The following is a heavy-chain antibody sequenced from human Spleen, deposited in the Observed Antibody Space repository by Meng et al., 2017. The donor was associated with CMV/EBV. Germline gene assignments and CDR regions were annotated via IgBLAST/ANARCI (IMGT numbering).Heavy chain of an antibody. D-gene: IGHD2-8*01. Sequence: GADCWSWIRKHPEKGLEWIGYIYYSGSTYYNPSLKSRVTISVDTSKNQFSLKLSSVTAADTAVYYCARDFGGTYCTNGVCLYNWFDPWGQGTLVTVSS. CDR2: IYYSGST. CDR3: ARDFGGTYCTNGVCLYNWFDP. CDR1: GADC. V-gene: IGHV4-30-4*06. J-gene: IGHJ5*02.